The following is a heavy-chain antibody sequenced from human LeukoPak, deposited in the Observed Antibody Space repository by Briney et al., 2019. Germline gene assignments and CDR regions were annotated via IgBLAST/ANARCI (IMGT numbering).Heavy chain of an antibody. D-gene: IGHD3-10*01. Sequence: TGGSLRLSCAASGFTFSSYGMHWVRQAPGKGLEWVAGISYDGSNKYYADSVKGRFTISRDNSKNTLYLQMNSLRAEDTAVYYCAKDGDRDYYGSGSYWDYYYYGMDVWGKGTTVTVSS. J-gene: IGHJ6*04. CDR2: ISYDGSNK. V-gene: IGHV3-30*18. CDR3: AKDGDRDYYGSGSYWDYYYYGMDV. CDR1: GFTFSSYG.